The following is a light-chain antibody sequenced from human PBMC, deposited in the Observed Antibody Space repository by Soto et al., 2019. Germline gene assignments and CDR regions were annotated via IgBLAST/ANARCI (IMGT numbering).Light chain of an antibody. CDR1: QSVSSN. Sequence: EIVMTQSPATLSVSPGERATLSCRASQSVSSNLAWYQQKPGQAPRLLIYGASTRATGIPARFSGSGSGTEFTLTISRLQSEDFAVYYCQQYNNWPSWTSGQGTKVEIK. J-gene: IGKJ1*01. CDR2: GAS. CDR3: QQYNNWPSWT. V-gene: IGKV3-15*01.